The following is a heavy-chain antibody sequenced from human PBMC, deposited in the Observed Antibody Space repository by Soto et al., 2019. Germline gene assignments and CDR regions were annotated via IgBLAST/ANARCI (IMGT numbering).Heavy chain of an antibody. D-gene: IGHD3-3*01. CDR1: GFTFSSYG. Sequence: QVQLVESGGGVVQPGRSLRLSCAASGFTFSSYGMHWVRQAPGKGLEWVAVISYDGSNKYYADSVKGRFTISRDNSKHTLYLQMNSLRAEDTAVYYCAKDYDFWSGYYGMDVWGQGTTVTVSS. J-gene: IGHJ6*02. CDR2: ISYDGSNK. CDR3: AKDYDFWSGYYGMDV. V-gene: IGHV3-30*18.